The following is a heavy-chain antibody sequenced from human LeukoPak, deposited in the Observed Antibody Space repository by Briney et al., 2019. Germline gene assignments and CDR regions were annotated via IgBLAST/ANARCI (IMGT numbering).Heavy chain of an antibody. J-gene: IGHJ5*02. CDR3: ATYCSSTSCPKYNWFDP. Sequence: PSETLSLTCTVSGGSISSSSYYWGCIRQPPGKGLECIGSIYYSGSTYYNPSLKSRVTISVDTSKHQFSLKLSSVTAADTAVYYCATYCSSTSCPKYNWFDPWGQGTLVTVSS. CDR1: GGSISSSSYY. CDR2: IYYSGST. D-gene: IGHD2-2*01. V-gene: IGHV4-39*01.